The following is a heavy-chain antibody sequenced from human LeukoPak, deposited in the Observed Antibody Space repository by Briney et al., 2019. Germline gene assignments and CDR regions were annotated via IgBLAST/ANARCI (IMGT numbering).Heavy chain of an antibody. Sequence: SQTLSLTCAISGGIVSSNSVTWNWIRQSPSRGLEWLGRTYYRSTWYNDYAVSVRGRITVNPDTSKNQFSLHLNSVTPEDTAVYYCARRLTQYDCFDPWGQGILVTVSS. CDR2: TYYRSTWYN. V-gene: IGHV6-1*01. J-gene: IGHJ5*02. CDR1: GGIVSSNSVT. CDR3: ARRLTQYDCFDP. D-gene: IGHD2-2*01.